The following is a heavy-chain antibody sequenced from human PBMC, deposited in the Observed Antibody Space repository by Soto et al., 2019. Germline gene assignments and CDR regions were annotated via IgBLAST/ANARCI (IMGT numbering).Heavy chain of an antibody. CDR3: ARGIEASVDY. CDR1: GYTCTTFD. V-gene: IGHV1-8*01. CDR2: MSPNSGKS. Sequence: QVQLVQSGAEVKKPGASVKVSCKASGYTCTTFDINWVRQATGQGLEWMGWMSPNSGKSGYGQKFQGRVTMTRDTSITTDYMELSGLTSEDTAVYYCARGIEASVDYWGQGTLVTVSS. J-gene: IGHJ4*02.